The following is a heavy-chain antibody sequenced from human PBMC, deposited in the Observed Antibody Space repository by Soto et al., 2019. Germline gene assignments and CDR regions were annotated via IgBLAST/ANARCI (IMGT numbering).Heavy chain of an antibody. D-gene: IGHD3-16*01. CDR3: AREEKQLSRYGGDFDY. Sequence: QVQLQESGPGLVKPSETLSLTCSVSDGSVNTGNYYWSWIRQPPGKGLGWIGHIYYIGTTNYNPSRKSRVTISVDTSKNQFSLKVTSVTAADTAVYFCAREEKQLSRYGGDFDYWGQGILVTVSS. CDR1: DGSVNTGNYY. CDR2: IYYIGTT. J-gene: IGHJ4*02. V-gene: IGHV4-61*01.